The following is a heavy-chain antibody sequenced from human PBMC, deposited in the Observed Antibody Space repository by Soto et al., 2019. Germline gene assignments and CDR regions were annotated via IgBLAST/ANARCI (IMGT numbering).Heavy chain of an antibody. CDR1: GGSISSGDYY. D-gene: IGHD1-1*01. V-gene: IGHV4-30-4*01. Sequence: QVQLQESGPGLVKPSQTLSLTCTVSGGSISSGDYYWSWIRQPPGKGLEWIGYIYYSGSTYYNPSLKSRVTTSVDTSSHQFSLKLSSVTAADTAVYYCAREYTGPGGYYYYGMDVWGQGTTVTVSS. CDR2: IYYSGST. CDR3: AREYTGPGGYYYYGMDV. J-gene: IGHJ6*02.